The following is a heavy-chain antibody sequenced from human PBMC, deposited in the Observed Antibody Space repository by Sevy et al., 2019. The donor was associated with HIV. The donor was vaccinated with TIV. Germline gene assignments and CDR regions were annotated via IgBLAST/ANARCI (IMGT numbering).Heavy chain of an antibody. CDR1: GGTFSSYA. J-gene: IGHJ3*02. V-gene: IGHV1-69*06. CDR2: IIPIFGTA. Sequence: ASVKVSCKASGGTFSSYAISWVRQAPGQGLESMGGIIPIFGTANYAQKFQGRVTITADKSTSIAYMELSSLRSEDTAVYYCARDPIQGYCSSTSCYRWAFDIWGQGTMVTVSS. D-gene: IGHD2-2*02. CDR3: ARDPIQGYCSSTSCYRWAFDI.